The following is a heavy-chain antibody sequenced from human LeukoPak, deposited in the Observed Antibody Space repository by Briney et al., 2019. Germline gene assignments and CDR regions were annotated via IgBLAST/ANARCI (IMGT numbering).Heavy chain of an antibody. CDR1: GFTFSSYC. D-gene: IGHD4-17*01. Sequence: GGSLRLSCAASGFTFSSYCMHWVRRAPAKGREWGAFIRYDGSNKYYADSVKGRFTISRDNSKNTLYLQMNSLRAEDTAVYYCAKGAYGDFDWGQGTLVTVSS. CDR3: AKGAYGDFD. V-gene: IGHV3-30*02. CDR2: IRYDGSNK. J-gene: IGHJ4*02.